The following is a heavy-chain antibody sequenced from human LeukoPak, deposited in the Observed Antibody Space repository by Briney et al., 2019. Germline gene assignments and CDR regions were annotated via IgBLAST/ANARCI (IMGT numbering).Heavy chain of an antibody. Sequence: ASVKVSCKASGYIFSGYAIQWVRQAPGQGLEWMGWINAGNGKTKYSQKFQGRVTITRDTSASTAYMELSGLRSEDTAVYYCARARWTSTVTTYYLDYWGQGTLVTVSS. CDR2: INAGNGKT. CDR1: GYIFSGYA. V-gene: IGHV1-3*01. D-gene: IGHD4-17*01. J-gene: IGHJ4*02. CDR3: ARARWTSTVTTYYLDY.